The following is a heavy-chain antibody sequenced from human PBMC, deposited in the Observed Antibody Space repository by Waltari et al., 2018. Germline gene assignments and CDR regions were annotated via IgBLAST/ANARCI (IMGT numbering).Heavy chain of an antibody. D-gene: IGHD1-26*01. J-gene: IGHJ4*02. Sequence: EMQLVESGGGLVQPGGSLRLSCVASGFTFSSYGMHWVRQAPEKGLVWVARINSDGITTNYADSVKGRFTISRDNAKNTVYLQMNSLRAEDTALYYCVKDLSYSGSFWGQGTPVTVSS. CDR3: VKDLSYSGSF. CDR2: INSDGITT. CDR1: GFTFSSYG. V-gene: IGHV3-74*01.